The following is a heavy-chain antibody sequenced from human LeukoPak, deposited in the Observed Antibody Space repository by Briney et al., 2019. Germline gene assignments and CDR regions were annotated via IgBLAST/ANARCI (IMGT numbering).Heavy chain of an antibody. Sequence: SGGSLRLSCAASGFTFSSYGMHWVRQAPGKGLEWVAFIQYDGSNKYYADSVKGRFTISRDNSKNTLYLQMNSLRAEDTAVYYCAKDPSSSWYNWFDPWGQGTLVTVSS. V-gene: IGHV3-30*02. D-gene: IGHD6-13*01. CDR1: GFTFSSYG. CDR2: IQYDGSNK. CDR3: AKDPSSSWYNWFDP. J-gene: IGHJ5*02.